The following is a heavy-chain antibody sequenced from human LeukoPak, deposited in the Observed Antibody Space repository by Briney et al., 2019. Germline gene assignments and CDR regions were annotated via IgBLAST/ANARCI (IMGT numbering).Heavy chain of an antibody. J-gene: IGHJ4*02. V-gene: IGHV3-21*01. CDR1: GFTFSSYS. CDR3: ARDRYYYGSGFDY. Sequence: GGSLRLSCAASGFTFSSYSMNWVRQAAGKGLEWVSSISSSSSYIYYADSVKGRFTISRDNAKNSLYLQMNSLRAEDTAVYYCARDRYYYGSGFDYWGQGTLVTVSS. D-gene: IGHD3-10*01. CDR2: ISSSSSYI.